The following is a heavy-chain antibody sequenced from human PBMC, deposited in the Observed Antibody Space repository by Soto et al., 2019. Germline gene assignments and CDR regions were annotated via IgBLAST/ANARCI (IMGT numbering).Heavy chain of an antibody. J-gene: IGHJ4*02. Sequence: QLQLQESGPGLVKPSETLSLTCTVSGGSISSSSYYWGWIRQPPGKGLEWIGSIYYSGSTYYNPSLKGRVTISVDTSKNQFSLKLSSVTAADTAVYYCACQFGEGARGYFDYWGQGTLVTVSS. CDR3: ACQFGEGARGYFDY. CDR2: IYYSGST. V-gene: IGHV4-39*01. CDR1: GGSISSSSYY. D-gene: IGHD3-10*01.